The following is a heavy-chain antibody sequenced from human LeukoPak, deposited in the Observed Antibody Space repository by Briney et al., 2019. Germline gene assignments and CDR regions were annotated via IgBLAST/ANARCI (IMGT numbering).Heavy chain of an antibody. Sequence: ASVKVSCKASGYTFSDYYVHWVRQAPGQGLEWMGWINPSSGGADYVQKFQGRVTMTRDTSISTVYMEVSRLTSDDTAVYYCARLREDISWYFDYWGQGTLVAVSS. V-gene: IGHV1-2*02. J-gene: IGHJ4*02. CDR2: INPSSGGA. CDR1: GYTFSDYY. D-gene: IGHD6-13*01. CDR3: ARLREDISWYFDY.